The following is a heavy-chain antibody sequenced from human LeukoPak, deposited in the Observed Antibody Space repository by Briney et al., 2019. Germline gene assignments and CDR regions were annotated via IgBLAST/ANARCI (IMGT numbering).Heavy chain of an antibody. Sequence: PGGSLRLSCAASGFTFDSYSMNWVRQAPGKGLEWVSSISSSSSYIYYADSVKGRFTISRDNAKNSLYLHMNSLRAEDTAVYYCASTGGAPVGSLYSGSYYLDYWGQGTLVTVSS. CDR2: ISSSSSYI. D-gene: IGHD1-26*01. V-gene: IGHV3-21*01. CDR3: ASTGGAPVGSLYSGSYYLDY. CDR1: GFTFDSYS. J-gene: IGHJ4*02.